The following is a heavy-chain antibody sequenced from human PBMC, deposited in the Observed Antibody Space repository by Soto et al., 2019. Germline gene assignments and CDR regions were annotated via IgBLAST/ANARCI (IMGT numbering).Heavy chain of an antibody. D-gene: IGHD3-3*01. Sequence: ASVKISCKASGYTFTAYYMHWVRQAPGQGLEWMGWITPNSGGTNYAQKFQGRVTMTRDTSISTAYMERSRLRSDDTAVYYCARSLWYDFWCGYLFYYYGMDVWGQGTTVTVSS. CDR3: ARSLWYDFWCGYLFYYYGMDV. CDR2: ITPNSGGT. J-gene: IGHJ6*02. CDR1: GYTFTAYY. V-gene: IGHV1-2*02.